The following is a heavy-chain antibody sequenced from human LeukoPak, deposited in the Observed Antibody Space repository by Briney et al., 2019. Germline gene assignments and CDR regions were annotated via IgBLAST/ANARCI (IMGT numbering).Heavy chain of an antibody. V-gene: IGHV7-4-1*02. CDR1: GYTFTSYA. D-gene: IGHD3-10*01. J-gene: IGHJ4*02. CDR2: INTNTGNP. Sequence: GASVKVSCKASGYTFTSYAMNWVRQAPGQGLEWMGWINTNTGNPTYAQGFTGRFVFSLDTSVSTAYLQISSLKAEDTAVYYCARDPIPVGFGELLSCFDYWGQGTLVTVSS. CDR3: ARDPIPVGFGELLSCFDY.